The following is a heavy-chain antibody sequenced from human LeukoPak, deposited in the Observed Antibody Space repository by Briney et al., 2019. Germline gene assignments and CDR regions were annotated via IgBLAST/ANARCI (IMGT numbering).Heavy chain of an antibody. V-gene: IGHV3-7*01. CDR3: TRVIVAVPGYFDYFDF. CDR2: INEDGSNK. CDR1: GFSFSNHY. J-gene: IGHJ4*02. D-gene: IGHD6-19*01. Sequence: PGGSLRLSCTASGFSFSNHYMRWIRQAPGKGLEWVANINEDGSNKWHLGSVKGRFTVSRDNARNSLYLQMNSLRVEDTAVYYCTRVIVAVPGYFDYFDFWGQGVLVTLSS.